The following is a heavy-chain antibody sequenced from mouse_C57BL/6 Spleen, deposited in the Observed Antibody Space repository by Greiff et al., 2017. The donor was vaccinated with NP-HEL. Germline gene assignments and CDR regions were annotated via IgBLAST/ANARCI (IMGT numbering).Heavy chain of an antibody. CDR3: TGYSNYVDYAMDY. CDR2: ISSGGDYI. J-gene: IGHJ4*01. V-gene: IGHV5-9-1*02. CDR1: GFTFSSYA. Sequence: EVQRVESGEGLVKPGGSLKLSCAASGFTFSSYAMSWVRQTPEKRLEWVAYISSGGDYIYYADTVKGRFTISRDNARNTLYLQMSSLKSEDTAMYYCTGYSNYVDYAMDYWGQGTSVTVSS. D-gene: IGHD2-5*01.